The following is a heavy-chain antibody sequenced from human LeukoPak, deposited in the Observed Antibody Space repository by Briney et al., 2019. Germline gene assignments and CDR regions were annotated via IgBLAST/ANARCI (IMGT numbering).Heavy chain of an antibody. Sequence: GGSLRLSCAASGFTLSNYLMHWVRQAPGKGLVWVSRITSDGSSTNYADSVKGRFTISRDNAKNTLYLQMNSLRAEDTAVYYCVRSSGFPDYWGQGTLVTVSS. V-gene: IGHV3-74*01. CDR1: GFTLSNYL. CDR2: ITSDGSST. J-gene: IGHJ4*02. CDR3: VRSSGFPDY. D-gene: IGHD3-22*01.